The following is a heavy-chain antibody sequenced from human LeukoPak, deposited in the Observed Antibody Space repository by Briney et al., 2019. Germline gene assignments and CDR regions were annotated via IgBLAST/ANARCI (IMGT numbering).Heavy chain of an antibody. V-gene: IGHV3-23*01. J-gene: IGHJ4*02. CDR2: ISDGGVAL. CDR1: GFIFTSYG. Sequence: GGSLRLSCAASGFIFTSYGLSWVRQAPGQGLEWVSVISDGGVALYYADSVKGRFTISRDNSKNTVYLQMNSLRAEDTAMYYCAKVHSSGGWPYYFDCWGQGTLVTVSS. D-gene: IGHD6-19*01. CDR3: AKVHSSGGWPYYFDC.